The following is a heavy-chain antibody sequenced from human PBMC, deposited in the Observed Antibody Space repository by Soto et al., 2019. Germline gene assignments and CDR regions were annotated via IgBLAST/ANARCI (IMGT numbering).Heavy chain of an antibody. Sequence: SETLSLTCTVSGGSISSYYWSWIRQPPGKGLEWIGYIYYSGSTNYNPSLKSRVTISVDTSKNQFSLKLSSVTAADTAVYYCARGVGDGYNAYYFDYWGQGTLVTVSS. CDR1: GGSISSYY. V-gene: IGHV4-59*01. CDR3: ARGVGDGYNAYYFDY. D-gene: IGHD1-26*01. CDR2: IYYSGST. J-gene: IGHJ4*02.